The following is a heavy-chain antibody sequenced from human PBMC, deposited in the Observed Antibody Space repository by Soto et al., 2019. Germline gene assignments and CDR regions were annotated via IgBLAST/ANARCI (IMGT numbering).Heavy chain of an antibody. J-gene: IGHJ6*02. CDR2: IYYSGST. Sequence: SETLSLTCTVSGGSISSYYWSWIRQPPGKGLEWIGYIYYSGSTNYNPSLKSRVTISVDTSKNQSSLKLSSVAAADTAVYYCAGRSSSDDYYYYGMDVWGQGTTVTVSS. D-gene: IGHD6-6*01. CDR1: GGSISSYY. V-gene: IGHV4-59*01. CDR3: AGRSSSDDYYYYGMDV.